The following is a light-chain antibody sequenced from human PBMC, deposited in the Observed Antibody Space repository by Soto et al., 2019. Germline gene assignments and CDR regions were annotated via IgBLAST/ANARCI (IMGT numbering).Light chain of an antibody. V-gene: IGKV3-11*01. CDR3: HQRSTWPFT. CDR2: DVS. Sequence: EIVLTQSPATLSLSPGERATLSCRASQSISSYLAWYQQKPDQAPRLLIYDVSNRATGIPARFSGSGSGTDFTLTISSLEPEDFAVYYCHQRSTWPFTFGHGTKVDIK. CDR1: QSISSY. J-gene: IGKJ3*01.